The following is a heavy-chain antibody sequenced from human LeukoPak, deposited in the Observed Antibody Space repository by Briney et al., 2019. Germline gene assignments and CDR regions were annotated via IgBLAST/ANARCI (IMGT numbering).Heavy chain of an antibody. CDR3: ARHPEQSSGY. D-gene: IGHD6-19*01. V-gene: IGHV5-10-1*01. CDR2: IDPSDSYS. Sequence: GESLKISCKGSGXSFTSYWISWVRQMPGKGLEWMGRIDPSDSYSNYSPSFQGHVTISADKSISTAYLQWSSLKASDTAMYYCARHPEQSSGYWGQGTLVTVSS. CDR1: GXSFTSYW. J-gene: IGHJ4*02.